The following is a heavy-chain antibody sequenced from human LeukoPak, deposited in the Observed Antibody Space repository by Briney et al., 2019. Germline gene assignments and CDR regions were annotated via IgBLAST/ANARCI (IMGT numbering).Heavy chain of an antibody. J-gene: IGHJ4*02. D-gene: IGHD2-15*01. CDR3: AKAPGDCSGGSCYGEYCFDY. V-gene: IGHV3-23*01. Sequence: GGSLRLSCAASGFTFSSYAMSWVRQAPGKGLEWDSAISGSGGSTYYADSVKGRFTISRDNSKNTLYLQMNSLRAEDTAVYYCAKAPGDCSGGSCYGEYCFDYWGQGTLVTVSS. CDR2: ISGSGGST. CDR1: GFTFSSYA.